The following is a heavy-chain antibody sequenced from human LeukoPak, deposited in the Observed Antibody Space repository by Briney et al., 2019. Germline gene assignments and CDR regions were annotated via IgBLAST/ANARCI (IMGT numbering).Heavy chain of an antibody. J-gene: IGHJ6*03. CDR2: IYYSGST. Sequence: SQTLSLTCTVSGGSISSGGYYWSWIRQHPGKGLEWIGYIYYSGSTYYNPSLKSRVTISVDTSKNQFSLKLSSVTAADTAVYYCARRTSDSSGFEYYYYYYMDVWGKRTTVTVSS. CDR1: GGSISSGGYY. D-gene: IGHD3-22*01. V-gene: IGHV4-31*03. CDR3: ARRTSDSSGFEYYYYYYMDV.